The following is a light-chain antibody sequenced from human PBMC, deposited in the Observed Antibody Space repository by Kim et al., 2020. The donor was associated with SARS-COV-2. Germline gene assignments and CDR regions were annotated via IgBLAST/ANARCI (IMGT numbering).Light chain of an antibody. V-gene: IGLV3-19*01. Sequence: SSELTQDPALSVALGQTVRITCQGDSLRNYYATWYQQKPGQAPVLVTYGKNNRPSGIPDRFSGSSSGNTASLTITGAQAEDEADYYCNSRDTSGFLVFGGGTQLTVL. CDR1: SLRNYY. J-gene: IGLJ2*01. CDR2: GKN. CDR3: NSRDTSGFLV.